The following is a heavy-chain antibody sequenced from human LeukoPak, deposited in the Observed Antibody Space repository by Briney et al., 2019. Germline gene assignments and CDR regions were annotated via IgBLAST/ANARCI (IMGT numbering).Heavy chain of an antibody. J-gene: IGHJ4*02. Sequence: PGGSLRLSCAASGFIFSSYSMNWVRQAPGKGLEWVSSISSSSSYIYYADSVKGRFTISRDNSKDTLFLQMNSLRAEDTAVYYCARDSHYYDSRGYWWPQDYWGRGTLVTVSS. D-gene: IGHD3-22*01. CDR2: ISSSSSYI. CDR3: ARDSHYYDSRGYWWPQDY. CDR1: GFIFSSYS. V-gene: IGHV3-21*01.